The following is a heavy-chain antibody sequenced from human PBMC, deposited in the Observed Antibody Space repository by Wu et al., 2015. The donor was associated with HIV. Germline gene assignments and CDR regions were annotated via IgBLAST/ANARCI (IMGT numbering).Heavy chain of an antibody. Sequence: QAQVVQSGAEVKKPGTSVKVSCTASGSTLTNVYVYWVRQAPGQGPEWMGRVGTYNGIANYAERFQGRVAMTTDTSTNTAYLELRSLKTDDTAVYYCARGRRLRVGGAAELSPGYHYWAMDVWGQGTTVIVSS. V-gene: IGHV1-18*01. D-gene: IGHD3-16*02. J-gene: IGHJ6*02. CDR2: VGTYNGIA. CDR1: GSTLTNVY. CDR3: ARGRRLRVGGAAELSPGYHYWAMDV.